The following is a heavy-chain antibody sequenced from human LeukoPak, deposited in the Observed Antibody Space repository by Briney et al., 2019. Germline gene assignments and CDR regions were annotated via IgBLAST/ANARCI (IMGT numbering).Heavy chain of an antibody. J-gene: IGHJ6*03. Sequence: SETLSLTCAVYGGSFSGYYWSWIRQPPGKGLEWIGEINHSGSTNYNPSLKSRVTISVDTSKNQFSLKLSSVTAADTAVYYCARAPGLRRGVDYYSYYMYVWGKGPTVTVSS. CDR2: INHSGST. CDR1: GGSFSGYY. D-gene: IGHD4-17*01. CDR3: ARAPGLRRGVDYYSYYMYV. V-gene: IGHV4-34*01.